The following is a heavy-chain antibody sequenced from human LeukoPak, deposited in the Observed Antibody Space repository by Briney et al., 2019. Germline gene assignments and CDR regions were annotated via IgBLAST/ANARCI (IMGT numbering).Heavy chain of an antibody. V-gene: IGHV4-34*01. CDR1: GGSFSGYY. CDR2: INHSGST. D-gene: IGHD5-18*01. J-gene: IGHJ4*02. CDR3: ARDTAFDY. Sequence: SETLSLTCAVSGGSFSGYYWSWIRQPPGKGLEWIGEINHSGSTNYNPSLKSRVTISVDTSKNQCSLKLSSVTAADPAVYYCARDTAFDYLGQGTLVADSS.